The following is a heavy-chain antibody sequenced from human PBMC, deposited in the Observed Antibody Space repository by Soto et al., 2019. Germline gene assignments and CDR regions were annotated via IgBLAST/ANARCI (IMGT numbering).Heavy chain of an antibody. CDR1: GGSISSYY. CDR2: IYYSGST. D-gene: IGHD6-6*01. J-gene: IGHJ3*02. CDR3: ARVRGAARSEYAFDI. Sequence: ETLSLTCTVSGGSISSYYWSWIRQPPGKGLEWIGYIYYSGSTNYNPSLKSRVTISVDTSKNQFSLKLSSVTAADTAVYYCARVRGAARSEYAFDIWGQGTMVTVSS. V-gene: IGHV4-59*01.